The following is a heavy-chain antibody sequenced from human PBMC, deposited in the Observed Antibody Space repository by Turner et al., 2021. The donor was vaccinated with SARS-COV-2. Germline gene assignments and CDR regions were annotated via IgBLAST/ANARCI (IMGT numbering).Heavy chain of an antibody. V-gene: IGHV3-7*01. CDR3: ARDLMFTAAAPYGMDV. CDR2: IKQDGSEK. CDR1: GSPFSSYW. J-gene: IGHJ6*02. Sequence: EVQLVESGGGLVQPGGSLRPSCAASGSPFSSYWMRWVRQAPGKGLEWVANIKQDGSEKYYVDSVKGRFTISRDNAKNSLYLQMNSLRAEDTAVYYCARDLMFTAAAPYGMDVWGQGTTVTVSS. D-gene: IGHD6-13*01.